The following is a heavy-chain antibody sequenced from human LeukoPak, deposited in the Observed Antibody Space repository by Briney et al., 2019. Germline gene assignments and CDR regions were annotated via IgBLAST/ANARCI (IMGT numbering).Heavy chain of an antibody. D-gene: IGHD3-3*01. V-gene: IGHV4-4*07. Sequence: SETLSLTCTVSGGSISSYYWSWIRQPAGKGLEWIGRIYTSGSTNYNPSLKSRVTVSVDTSKNQFSLKLSSVTAADTAVYYCARGRGNYDFWSGYYTYDAFDIWGQGTMVAVSS. CDR1: GGSISSYY. CDR2: IYTSGST. J-gene: IGHJ3*02. CDR3: ARGRGNYDFWSGYYTYDAFDI.